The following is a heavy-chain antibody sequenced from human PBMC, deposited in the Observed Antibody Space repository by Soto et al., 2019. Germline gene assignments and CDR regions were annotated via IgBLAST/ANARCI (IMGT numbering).Heavy chain of an antibody. Sequence: SETLSLTCTVSGGSISSYYWGWIRQPPGKGLEWIGYIYYSGSTNYNPSLKSRVTISVDTSKNQFSLKLSSVTAADTAVYYCARWIQLWSSFDYWGQGTLVTVSS. CDR3: ARWIQLWSSFDY. V-gene: IGHV4-59*12. D-gene: IGHD5-18*01. CDR1: GGSISSYY. J-gene: IGHJ4*02. CDR2: IYYSGST.